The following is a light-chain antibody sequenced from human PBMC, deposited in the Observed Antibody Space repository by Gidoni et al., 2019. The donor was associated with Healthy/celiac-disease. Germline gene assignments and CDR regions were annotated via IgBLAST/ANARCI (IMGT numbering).Light chain of an antibody. CDR1: SPNIGAGYD. CDR2: GTS. V-gene: IGLV1-40*01. CDR3: QSYDSSLSGPV. J-gene: IGLJ2*01. Sequence: QSVLTQPPSLSGAPGQGVTISCTGTSPNIGAGYDVHWYQQLPGTAPKLLIYGTSQRPSGVPDRFSGSKSGTSASLAITGLQAEDEADYYCQSYDSSLSGPVFGGGTKLTVL.